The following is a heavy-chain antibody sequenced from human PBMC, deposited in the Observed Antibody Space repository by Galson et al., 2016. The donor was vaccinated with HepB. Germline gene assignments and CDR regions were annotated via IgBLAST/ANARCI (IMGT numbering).Heavy chain of an antibody. J-gene: IGHJ6*02. CDR1: GFTFSNYY. CDR3: ARGNGRDPRSNGMDV. CDR2: ISSISTHT. Sequence: SLRLSCAASGFTFSNYYMSWIRQAPGKGLEWVSYISSISTHTNYADPVKGRFSISRDNAKNSLYLQMNSLRAEDTAVYYRARGNGRDPRSNGMDVWGQGTTVTVSS. D-gene: IGHD2-15*01. V-gene: IGHV3-11*05.